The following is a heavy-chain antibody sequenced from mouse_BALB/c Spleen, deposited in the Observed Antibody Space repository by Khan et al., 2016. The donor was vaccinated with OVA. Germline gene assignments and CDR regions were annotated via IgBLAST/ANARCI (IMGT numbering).Heavy chain of an antibody. CDR2: ISSGGDNT. J-gene: IGHJ3*01. D-gene: IGHD1-1*02. CDR1: GFTFSSYT. CDR3: ARSNYGAFAY. Sequence: EVELVESGGGLVMPGGSLKLSCAASGFTFSSYTMSWVRQTPEKRLEWVATISSGGDNTYYPDSVKGRFTIPRDNAKNNLYLQMSSLRSEDTALYYCARSNYGAFAYWGQGTLVTVSA. V-gene: IGHV5-9*03.